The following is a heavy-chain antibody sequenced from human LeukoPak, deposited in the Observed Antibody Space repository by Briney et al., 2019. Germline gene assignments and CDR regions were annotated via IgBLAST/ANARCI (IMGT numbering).Heavy chain of an antibody. V-gene: IGHV3-66*01. CDR1: GFTVISSF. CDR3: ARVGYYGSGSRFEY. CDR2: LYSGGST. D-gene: IGHD3-10*01. Sequence: GGSLRLSCAASGFTVISSFMSWVRQAPGKGLEWVSVLYSGGSTYYADSVKGRFTISRDNSKNTLYLQMNSLRAEDTAVYYCARVGYYGSGSRFEYWGQGTLVTVSS. J-gene: IGHJ4*02.